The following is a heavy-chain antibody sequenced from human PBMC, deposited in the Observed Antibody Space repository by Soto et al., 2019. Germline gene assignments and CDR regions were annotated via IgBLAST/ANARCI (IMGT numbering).Heavy chain of an antibody. CDR1: GFTFSSYW. CDR3: ARDHRDCSGGSCYSNYYMDV. CDR2: INSDGSST. J-gene: IGHJ6*03. V-gene: IGHV3-74*01. D-gene: IGHD2-15*01. Sequence: GGSLRLSCAASGFTFSSYWMHWVRQAPGKGLVWVSRINSDGSSTSYADSVKGRFTISRDNAKNTLYLQMNSLRAEDTAAYYCARDHRDCSGGSCYSNYYMDVWGKGTTVTVSS.